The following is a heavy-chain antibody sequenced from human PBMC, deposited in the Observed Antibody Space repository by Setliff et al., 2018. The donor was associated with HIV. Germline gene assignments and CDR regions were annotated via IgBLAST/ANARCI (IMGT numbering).Heavy chain of an antibody. CDR2: INLSRST. J-gene: IGHJ5*02. Sequence: SETLSLTCAVYGASFSGYYWSWIRQPPGKGLEWIGEINLSRSTDYNPSLKTRVTISVDKSKNQFFLNLKSVTAADTAVYFCAREYSGSGINFNPLTWGQGTLVTVSS. CDR3: AREYSGSGINFNPLT. V-gene: IGHV4-34*01. CDR1: GASFSGYY. D-gene: IGHD3-10*01.